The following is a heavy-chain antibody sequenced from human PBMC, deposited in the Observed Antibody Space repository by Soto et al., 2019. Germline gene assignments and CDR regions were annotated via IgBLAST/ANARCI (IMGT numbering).Heavy chain of an antibody. CDR1: GFTFSSYG. Sequence: QVQLVESGGGVVQPGRSLRLSCAASGFTFSSYGMHWVRQAPGKGLEWVAVISYDGSNKYYADSVKGRLTISRDNSKNTLYLQMNRLRAEDTAVYYCAKDRGDYSDLDYFDYWGQGTLVTVSS. CDR3: AKDRGDYSDLDYFDY. D-gene: IGHD4-17*01. J-gene: IGHJ4*02. CDR2: ISYDGSNK. V-gene: IGHV3-30*18.